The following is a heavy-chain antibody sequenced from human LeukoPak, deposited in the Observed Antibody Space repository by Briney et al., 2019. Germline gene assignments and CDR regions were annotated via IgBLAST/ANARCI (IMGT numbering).Heavy chain of an antibody. CDR3: ARAITMVRGVIIPPPDY. CDR2: INPSGGST. CDR1: GFTFTSYY. V-gene: IGHV1-46*01. D-gene: IGHD3-10*01. Sequence: GGSLRLSCAASGFTFTSYYMHWVRQAPGQGLEWMGIINPSGGSTSYAQKFQGRVTMTRDTSTSTVYMELSSLRSEDTAVYYCARAITMVRGVIIPPPDYWGQGTLVTVSS. J-gene: IGHJ4*02.